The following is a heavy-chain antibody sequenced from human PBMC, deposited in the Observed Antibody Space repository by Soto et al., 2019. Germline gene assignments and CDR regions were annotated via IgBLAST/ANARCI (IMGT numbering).Heavy chain of an antibody. J-gene: IGHJ6*03. CDR1: GYPFVSYG. CDR3: ARGTIVERPYFYMDV. V-gene: IGHV1-18*01. Sequence: QVQLVQSGGEVKKPGASVRVSCKASGYPFVSYGISWVRQAAGQGPEWMAWVSGHNGNTYYAQKFQGRVTVTTDRSTNTVYMELRSLRSDDTAVYYCARGTIVERPYFYMDVWGKGTTATVSS. D-gene: IGHD2-15*01. CDR2: VSGHNGNT.